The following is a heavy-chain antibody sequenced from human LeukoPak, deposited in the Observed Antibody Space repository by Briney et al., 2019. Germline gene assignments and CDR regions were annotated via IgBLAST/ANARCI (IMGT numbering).Heavy chain of an antibody. CDR2: INHSGST. CDR3: ARALNTAMAGDYYYYGMDV. D-gene: IGHD5-18*01. J-gene: IGHJ6*02. Sequence: PSQTLSLTCAVYGGSLSGYYWSWIRQPPGKGLEWIGEINHSGSTNYNPSLKSRVTISVDTSKNQFSLKLSSVTAADTAVYYCARALNTAMAGDYYYYGMDVWGQGTTVTVSS. CDR1: GGSLSGYY. V-gene: IGHV4-34*01.